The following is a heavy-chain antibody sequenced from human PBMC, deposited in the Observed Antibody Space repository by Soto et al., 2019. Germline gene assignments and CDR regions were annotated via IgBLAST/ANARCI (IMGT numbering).Heavy chain of an antibody. V-gene: IGHV3-30-3*01. D-gene: IGHD2-15*01. CDR1: GFTFSSYA. Sequence: SLRLSCAASGFTFSSYAMHWVRQAPGKGLEWVAVISYDGSNKYYADSVKGRFTISRDNSKNTLYLQMNSLRAEDTAVYYCARAYVVVVAAYYYGMDVWGQGTTVTVSS. J-gene: IGHJ6*02. CDR3: ARAYVVVVAAYYYGMDV. CDR2: ISYDGSNK.